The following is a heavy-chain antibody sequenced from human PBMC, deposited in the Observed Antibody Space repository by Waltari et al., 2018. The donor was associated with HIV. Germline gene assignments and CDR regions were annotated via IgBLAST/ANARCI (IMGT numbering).Heavy chain of an antibody. CDR3: AKDTQPYSNFADY. D-gene: IGHD4-4*01. J-gene: IGHJ4*02. CDR1: GFTFSSYC. V-gene: IGHV3-30*18. Sequence: QVQLVESGGGVVQPGRSLRLSCAASGFTFSSYCLHWVRQAPGKGLEWVAVISYDGSNKYYADSVKGRFTISRDNSKNTLYLQMNSLRAEDTAVYYCAKDTQPYSNFADYWGQGTLVTVSS. CDR2: ISYDGSNK.